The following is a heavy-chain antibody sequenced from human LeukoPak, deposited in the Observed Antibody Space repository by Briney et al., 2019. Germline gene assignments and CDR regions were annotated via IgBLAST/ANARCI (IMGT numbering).Heavy chain of an antibody. D-gene: IGHD3-22*01. J-gene: IGHJ5*02. Sequence: PGGSLRLSCAASGFTFSSYWMSWVRQVPGKGLEWVANIKQDGSEKYYVDSVKGRFTISRDNAKNSLYLQMNSLRAEDTAVYYCARDYYDSSGYSRGAYNWFDPWGQGALVTVSS. CDR1: GFTFSSYW. CDR3: ARDYYDSSGYSRGAYNWFDP. CDR2: IKQDGSEK. V-gene: IGHV3-7*01.